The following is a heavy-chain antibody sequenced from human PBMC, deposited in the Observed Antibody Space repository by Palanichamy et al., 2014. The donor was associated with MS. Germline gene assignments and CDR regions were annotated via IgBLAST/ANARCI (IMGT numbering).Heavy chain of an antibody. Sequence: QVQLVQSGAEVKEPEASVRASCKASGYTFSSYGISWARQAPGQGLEWMGWISTYNGNTKYAQKFQDRVTMTTDTSTTTAHMDLRSLRSDDSAVYFCARDIGPVPGDYYYGLDVWGQGTTVTVSS. CDR3: ARDIGPVPGDYYYGLDV. D-gene: IGHD3-10*01. CDR2: ISTYNGNT. V-gene: IGHV1-18*04. CDR1: GYTFSSYG. J-gene: IGHJ6*02.